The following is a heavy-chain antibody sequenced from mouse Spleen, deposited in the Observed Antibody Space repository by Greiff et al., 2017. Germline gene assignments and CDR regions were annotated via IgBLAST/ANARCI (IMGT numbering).Heavy chain of an antibody. V-gene: IGHV14-4*01. CDR2: IDPENGDT. Sequence: VQLKQSGAELVRPGASVKLSCTASGFNIKDDYMHWVKQRPEQGLEWIGWIDPENGDTEYASKFQGKATITADTSSNTAYLQLSSLTSEDTAVYYCTTGGYSFDYWGQGTTLTVSS. CDR1: GFNIKDDY. CDR3: TTGGYSFDY. J-gene: IGHJ2*01.